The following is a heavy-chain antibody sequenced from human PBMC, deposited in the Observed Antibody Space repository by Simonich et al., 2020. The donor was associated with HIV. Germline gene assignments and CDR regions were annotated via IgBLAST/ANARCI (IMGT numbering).Heavy chain of an antibody. CDR3: ARLTAGGLGEYFQH. CDR2: SNHRWRT. Sequence: QVQLQQWGAGLLKPSETLSLTCAVYGGSFSGYYWSWIRQPPGKGLVWIGESNHRWRTNSNPSLKSRVTVSVDTSKNQFSLKLSSVTAADTAVYYCARLTAGGLGEYFQHWGQGTLVTVSS. V-gene: IGHV4-34*01. CDR1: GGSFSGYY. J-gene: IGHJ1*01. D-gene: IGHD6-13*01.